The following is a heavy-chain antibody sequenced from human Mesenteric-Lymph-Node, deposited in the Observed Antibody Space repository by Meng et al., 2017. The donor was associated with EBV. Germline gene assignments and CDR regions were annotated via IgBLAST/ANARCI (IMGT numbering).Heavy chain of an antibody. D-gene: IGHD3-10*01. J-gene: IGHJ4*02. Sequence: QVQLGECGAEVEKPGASVKISCQASGYTFTSSALHWVRQAPGQGLEWLGWIKGDDGKTEYSQNIQGRVTIARDTSARTAYMELSSLKSEDTAVYYCARASELLRCFDYWGQGTLVTVSS. CDR2: IKGDDGKT. V-gene: IGHV1-3*01. CDR1: GYTFTSSA. CDR3: ARASELLRCFDY.